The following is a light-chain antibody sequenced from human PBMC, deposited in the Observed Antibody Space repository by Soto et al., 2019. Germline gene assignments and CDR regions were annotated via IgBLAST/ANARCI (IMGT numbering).Light chain of an antibody. Sequence: EIVMTQSPDTLSVSPGERVTFSCRASQSVSYYLAWYQQKPGQAPRLLIYADSNRATGIPARFSGSGSGTDFTLTISSLEPEDFSVYYCQQRYNWPITFGQGTRLEIK. CDR3: QQRYNWPIT. J-gene: IGKJ5*01. V-gene: IGKV3-11*01. CDR2: ADS. CDR1: QSVSYY.